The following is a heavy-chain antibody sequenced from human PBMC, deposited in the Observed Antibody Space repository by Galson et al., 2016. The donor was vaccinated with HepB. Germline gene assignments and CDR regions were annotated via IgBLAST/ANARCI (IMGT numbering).Heavy chain of an antibody. Sequence: SVKVSCKASGYTFTSYYMHWVRQAPGQGLEWMGLINPSGGSTTYAQNFQGRVTMTRDTSTSTVYMDLSSLRSEYTAVYYCAIVTTPAYYFDYWGQGTLVTVSS. D-gene: IGHD1-26*01. CDR3: AIVTTPAYYFDY. CDR2: INPSGGST. J-gene: IGHJ4*02. V-gene: IGHV1-46*01. CDR1: GYTFTSYY.